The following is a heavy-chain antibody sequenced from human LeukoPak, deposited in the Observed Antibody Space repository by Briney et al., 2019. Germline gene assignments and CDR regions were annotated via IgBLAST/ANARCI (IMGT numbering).Heavy chain of an antibody. V-gene: IGHV3-30*03. CDR3: ARVIGSSSFYPN. CDR2: ISNDGSSK. J-gene: IGHJ4*02. Sequence: GTSLRLSCAASGFTFSRYGIHWVRQAPGKGLEWVAVISNDGSSKYYADSVKGRFTISRDNSKNTLYLQMDSLRVEDTAVYYCARVIGSSSFYPNWGQGTLVTVSS. D-gene: IGHD6-6*01. CDR1: GFTFSRYG.